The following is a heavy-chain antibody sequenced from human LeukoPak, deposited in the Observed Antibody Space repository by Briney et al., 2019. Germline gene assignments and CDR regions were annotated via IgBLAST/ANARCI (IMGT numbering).Heavy chain of an antibody. CDR2: IYTSGST. J-gene: IGHJ5*02. V-gene: IGHV4-61*02. Sequence: SETLSLTCTVSGGSISSGSYYWSWIRQPAGKGLEWIGRIYTSGSTNYNPSLKSRVTISVDTSKNQFSLKLSSVTAADTAVYYCARDPSSWYGGTTGFDPWGQGTLVTVSS. CDR3: ARDPSSWYGGTTGFDP. CDR1: GGSISSGSYY. D-gene: IGHD6-13*01.